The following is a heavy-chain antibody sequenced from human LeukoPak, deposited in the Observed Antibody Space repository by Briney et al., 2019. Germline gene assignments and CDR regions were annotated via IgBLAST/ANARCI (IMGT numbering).Heavy chain of an antibody. CDR2: ISASNGKT. V-gene: IGHV1-18*01. D-gene: IGHD1-26*01. CDR1: GYRFSHYG. J-gene: IGHJ4*02. CDR3: AREIGGSYYVDY. Sequence: GASVKVSCKASGYRFSHYGFSWVRQAPGQGLECLGWISASNGKTEYSQNFQGRATMTTDTSTNTAYMELRSLRSDDTAVYYCAREIGGSYYVDYWGQGTLVTVSS.